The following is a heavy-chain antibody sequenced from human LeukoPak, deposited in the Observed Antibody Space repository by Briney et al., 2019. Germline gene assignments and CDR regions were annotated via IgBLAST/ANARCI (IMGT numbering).Heavy chain of an antibody. J-gene: IGHJ4*02. V-gene: IGHV3-23*01. CDR3: AKAGGRGSGSYWWSFDY. CDR2: ISGSGGST. Sequence: GRSLRLSCAASGFTFDDYAMHWVRQAPGKGLEWVSTISGSGGSTYYADSVKGRFTISRDTSKNAVYLQMNSLRAEDTAVYYCAKAGGRGSGSYWWSFDYWGQGTLVTVSS. CDR1: GFTFDDYA. D-gene: IGHD3-10*01.